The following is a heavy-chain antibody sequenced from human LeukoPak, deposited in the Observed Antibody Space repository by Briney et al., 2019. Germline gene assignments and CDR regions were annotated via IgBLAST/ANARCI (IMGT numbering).Heavy chain of an antibody. D-gene: IGHD6-6*01. Sequence: GSLRLSCAASGFTFSSYSMNWVRQAPGKGLEWVSSISSSSSYIYYADSVKGRFTISRDNAKNSLYLQMNSLRAEDTAVYYCARDLRALRLSIAAPDYWGQGTLVTVSS. J-gene: IGHJ4*02. CDR3: ARDLRALRLSIAAPDY. V-gene: IGHV3-21*01. CDR2: ISSSSSYI. CDR1: GFTFSSYS.